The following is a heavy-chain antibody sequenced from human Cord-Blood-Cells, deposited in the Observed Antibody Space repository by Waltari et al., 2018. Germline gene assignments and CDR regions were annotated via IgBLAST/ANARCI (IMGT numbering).Heavy chain of an antibody. V-gene: IGHV4-39*07. CDR1: GGSISSRSYS. J-gene: IGHJ4*02. D-gene: IGHD2-15*01. CDR2: IYYSGGT. Sequence: QLQLQESGPGLVQPSATLSLTCTVSGGSISSRSYSWGWIRQPPGKGLEWIGSIYYSGGTYYNPSLKSRVTISVDTSKNQFSRKLGSVTAADTAVYYCARGGDCSGGSCYSSFDYWGQGTLVTVSS. CDR3: ARGGDCSGGSCYSSFDY.